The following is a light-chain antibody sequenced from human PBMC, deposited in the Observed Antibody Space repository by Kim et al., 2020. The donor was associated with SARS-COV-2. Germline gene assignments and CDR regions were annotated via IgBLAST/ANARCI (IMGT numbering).Light chain of an antibody. J-gene: IGKJ4*01. CDR1: QSISTW. CDR2: GAS. CDR3: QQYNGYPLT. Sequence: ASVGDRVTITCRASQSISTWLAWYQQKPGKTPDLLIYGASSLESGVPSRFSGSGSGTEFTLTISSLQPDDFATYYCQQYNGYPLTFGGGTKVDIK. V-gene: IGKV1-5*01.